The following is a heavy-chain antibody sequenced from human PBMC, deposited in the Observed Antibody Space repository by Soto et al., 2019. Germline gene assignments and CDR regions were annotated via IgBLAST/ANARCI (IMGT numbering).Heavy chain of an antibody. D-gene: IGHD2-15*01. V-gene: IGHV3-30*18. J-gene: IGHJ4*02. CDR3: AKDRGAGYCNGGYCYPMGD. CDR2: ISYDGSNK. Sequence: QVQLVESGGGVVQPGRSLRLSCAASGFTFSSYGMHWVRQAPGKGLEWVAVISYDGSNKYYADSVKGRFTISRDNSKNTLYLQMNSLRAEDTAVYYCAKDRGAGYCNGGYCYPMGDWGRGTLVTVSS. CDR1: GFTFSSYG.